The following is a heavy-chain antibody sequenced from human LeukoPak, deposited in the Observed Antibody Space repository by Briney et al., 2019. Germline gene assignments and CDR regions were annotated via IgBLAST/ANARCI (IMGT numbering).Heavy chain of an antibody. V-gene: IGHV5-51*01. CDR2: IYPGDSDT. D-gene: IGHD2-2*01. CDR1: GYSFTSYW. J-gene: IGHJ4*02. Sequence: GESLKISCKGSGYSFTSYWIGWVRQMPGKGLEWMGIIYPGDSDTRYSPSFQGQVTISADKSISTAYLQWSSLKASDTAMYYCARQLNQGYCSSTSCYQGFGYWGQGTLVTVSS. CDR3: ARQLNQGYCSSTSCYQGFGY.